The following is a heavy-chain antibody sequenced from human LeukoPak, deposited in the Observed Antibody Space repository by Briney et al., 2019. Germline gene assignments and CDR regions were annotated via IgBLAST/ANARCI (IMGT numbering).Heavy chain of an antibody. Sequence: GESLTISSQGLGYRFPTYWIGWVGQPPGKGLDWMGNLFLADSDTRYRPPCQGRVTISFDKSISTAYLQWSSLKAADTAMYYCARRGGYGGGMDVWGQGTTVTVSS. J-gene: IGHJ6*02. CDR1: GYRFPTYW. D-gene: IGHD4-23*01. V-gene: IGHV5-51*01. CDR3: ARRGGYGGGMDV. CDR2: LFLADSDT.